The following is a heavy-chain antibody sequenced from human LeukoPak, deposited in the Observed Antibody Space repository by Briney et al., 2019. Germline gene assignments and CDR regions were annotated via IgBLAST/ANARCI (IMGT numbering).Heavy chain of an antibody. Sequence: SETLSLTCAVYGGSFSGYYWSWIRQPPGKGLEWIGEINHSGSTNYNPSLKSRVTISVDTSKNQFSLKLSSVTAADTAVYYCASVYVDTAMVIRWFDPWGQGTLVTVSS. V-gene: IGHV4-34*01. J-gene: IGHJ5*02. D-gene: IGHD5-18*01. CDR1: GGSFSGYY. CDR3: ASVYVDTAMVIRWFDP. CDR2: INHSGST.